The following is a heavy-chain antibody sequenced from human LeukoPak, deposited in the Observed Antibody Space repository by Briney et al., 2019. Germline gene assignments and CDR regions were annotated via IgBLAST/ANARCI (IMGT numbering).Heavy chain of an antibody. J-gene: IGHJ4*02. Sequence: GESLKISCKGSGYSFTSYWIGWVRQMPGKGLEWMGIIYPGDSDTRYSPSFQGQVTISADKSLNTAYLQWSTLKASDTAMYYCASRMYASSWYYFDYWGQGTLVTVSS. D-gene: IGHD6-13*01. CDR1: GYSFTSYW. CDR3: ASRMYASSWYYFDY. V-gene: IGHV5-51*01. CDR2: IYPGDSDT.